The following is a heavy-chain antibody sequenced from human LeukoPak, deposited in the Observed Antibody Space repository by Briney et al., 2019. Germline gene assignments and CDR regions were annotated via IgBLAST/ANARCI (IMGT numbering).Heavy chain of an antibody. Sequence: SQTLSLTCTVSGGSISSGSYYWSWIRQPAGKGLEWIGRIYTSGSTNYNPSLKSRVTISVDTSKNQFSLKLSSVTAADTAVYYCASTLITMIVDPGAFDIWGQGTMVTVSS. V-gene: IGHV4-61*02. D-gene: IGHD3-22*01. CDR3: ASTLITMIVDPGAFDI. CDR2: IYTSGST. CDR1: GGSISSGSYY. J-gene: IGHJ3*02.